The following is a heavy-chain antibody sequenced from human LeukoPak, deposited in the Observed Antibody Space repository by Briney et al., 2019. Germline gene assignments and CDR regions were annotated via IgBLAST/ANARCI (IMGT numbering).Heavy chain of an antibody. D-gene: IGHD1-14*01. CDR1: GYTFTSYD. CDR2: MNPNSGNT. Sequence: GASVKVSCKASGYTFTSYDINWVRQATGQGLEWMGWMNPNSGNTGYAQKFQGRVTITRNTSTSTAYMELGSLRSEDTAVYYCATPQEGDAFDIWGQGTMVTVSS. J-gene: IGHJ3*02. V-gene: IGHV1-8*03. CDR3: ATPQEGDAFDI.